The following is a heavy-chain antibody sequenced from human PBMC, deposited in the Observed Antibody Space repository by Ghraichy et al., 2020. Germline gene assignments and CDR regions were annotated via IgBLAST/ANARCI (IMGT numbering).Heavy chain of an antibody. J-gene: IGHJ3*02. CDR1: GFTVSSNY. Sequence: GGSLRLSCAASGFTVSSNYMSWVRQAPGKGLEWVSVIYSGGSTYYADSVKGRFTISRDNSKNTLYLQMNSLRAEDTAVYYCASTLWRNAFDIWGQGTMVTVSS. CDR3: ASTLWRNAFDI. CDR2: IYSGGST. D-gene: IGHD3-10*01. V-gene: IGHV3-66*02.